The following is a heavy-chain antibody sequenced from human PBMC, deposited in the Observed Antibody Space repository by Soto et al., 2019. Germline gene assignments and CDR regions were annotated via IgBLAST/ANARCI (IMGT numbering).Heavy chain of an antibody. V-gene: IGHV3-30-3*01. J-gene: IGHJ4*02. CDR2: ISYDGSNK. CDR1: GFTFSSYA. D-gene: IGHD6-19*01. Sequence: SLRLSCAASGFTFSSYAMHWVRQAPGKGLEWVAVISYDGSNKYYADSVKGRFTISRDNSKNTLYLQMNSLRAEDTAVYYCARDRSGWVDYWGQGTLVTVSS. CDR3: ARDRSGWVDY.